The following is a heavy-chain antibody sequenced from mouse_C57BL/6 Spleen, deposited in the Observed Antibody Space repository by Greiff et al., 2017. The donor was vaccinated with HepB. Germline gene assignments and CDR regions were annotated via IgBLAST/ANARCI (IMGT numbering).Heavy chain of an antibody. V-gene: IGHV14-3*01. CDR2: IDPANGNT. Sequence: VQLQQSVAELVRPGASVKLSCTSSGFNIKNTYMHWVKQRPEQGLEWIGRIDPANGNTKYAPKFQGKATITADTSSNTAYLQLSSLTSEDTAIYYCADYYGSSNYAMDYWGQGTSVTVSS. CDR3: ADYYGSSNYAMDY. CDR1: GFNIKNTY. J-gene: IGHJ4*01. D-gene: IGHD1-1*01.